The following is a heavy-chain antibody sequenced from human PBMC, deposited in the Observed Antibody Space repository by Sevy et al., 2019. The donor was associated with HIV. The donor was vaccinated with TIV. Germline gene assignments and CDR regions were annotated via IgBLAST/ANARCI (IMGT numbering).Heavy chain of an antibody. CDR3: AKDWPYYDSSGYYYLLDY. CDR2: IYTSGST. CDR1: GGSISSYY. V-gene: IGHV4-4*07. J-gene: IGHJ4*02. Sequence: SETLSLTCTVSGGSISSYYWSWIRQPAGKGLEWIGRIYTSGSTNYNPSLKSRVTRSVDTSKNQLSLMLSSVTAADTAVYYCAKDWPYYDSSGYYYLLDYWGQGTLVTVSS. D-gene: IGHD3-22*01.